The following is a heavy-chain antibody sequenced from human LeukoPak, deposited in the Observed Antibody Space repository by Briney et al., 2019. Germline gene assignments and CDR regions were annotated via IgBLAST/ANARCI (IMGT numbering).Heavy chain of an antibody. D-gene: IGHD6-19*01. Sequence: GSLRLSCAASGLSVSSNYMSWVRQAPGKGLEWIGEINHSGSTNYNPSLKSRVTISVDTSKNQFSLKLSSVTAADTAVYYCARATRGGWSTPYYFDYWGQGTLVTVSS. CDR1: GLSVSSNY. CDR2: INHSGST. V-gene: IGHV4-34*01. J-gene: IGHJ4*02. CDR3: ARATRGGWSTPYYFDY.